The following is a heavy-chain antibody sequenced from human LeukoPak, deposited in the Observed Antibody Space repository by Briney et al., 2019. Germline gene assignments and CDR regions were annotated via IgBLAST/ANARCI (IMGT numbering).Heavy chain of an antibody. CDR1: GYTFTSYG. D-gene: IGHD3-3*01. V-gene: IGHV1-18*01. J-gene: IGHJ3*02. Sequence: ASVKVPCKASGYTFTSYGISWVRQAPGQGLEWMGWISAYNGNTNYAQKLQGRVTMTTDTSTSTAYMELRSLRSDDTAVYYRARGRFLEWLLFPGTFDIWGQGTMVTVSS. CDR2: ISAYNGNT. CDR3: ARGRFLEWLLFPGTFDI.